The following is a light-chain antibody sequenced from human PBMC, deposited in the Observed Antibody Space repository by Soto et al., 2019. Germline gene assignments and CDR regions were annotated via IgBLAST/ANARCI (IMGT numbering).Light chain of an antibody. Sequence: EIVMTQSPATLSVSPGERATLSCRASESVNNNLAWYQQKPGQPPRLLIYLASIRATGIPARFSGSGSGTEFTLTISSLQSEDFAVYYCQQYNKWPLSFGRGTKAEL. J-gene: IGKJ4*01. CDR3: QQYNKWPLS. CDR2: LAS. CDR1: ESVNNN. V-gene: IGKV3D-15*01.